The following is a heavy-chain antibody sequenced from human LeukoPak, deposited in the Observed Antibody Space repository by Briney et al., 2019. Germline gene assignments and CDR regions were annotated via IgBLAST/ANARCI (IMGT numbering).Heavy chain of an antibody. CDR2: IFTGGFI. J-gene: IGHJ6*03. V-gene: IGHV4-4*07. CDR3: ARGASATYYYYYMDV. D-gene: IGHD2-15*01. CDR1: GDSISRYY. Sequence: SETLSLTCSVSGDSISRYYWNWIRQPAGRGLEWIGRIFTGGFINYNPSLSSRVTVSLDTSKNQVSLKLTSVTAADTAVYYCARGASATYYYYYMDVWGKGTTVTVSS.